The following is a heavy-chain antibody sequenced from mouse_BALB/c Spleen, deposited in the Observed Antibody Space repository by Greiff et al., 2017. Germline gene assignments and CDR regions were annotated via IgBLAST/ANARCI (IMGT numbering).Heavy chain of an antibody. V-gene: IGHV2-4-1*01. CDR2: IWSGGST. Sequence: QVQLQQSGPGLVQPSQSLSITCTVSGFSLTSYGVHWVRQSPGKGLEWLGVIWSGGSTDYNAAFISRLSISKDNSKSQVFFKMNSLQADDTAIYYCARGAYYGNCFAYWGQGTLVTVSA. J-gene: IGHJ3*01. CDR1: GFSLTSYG. D-gene: IGHD2-10*01. CDR3: ARGAYYGNCFAY.